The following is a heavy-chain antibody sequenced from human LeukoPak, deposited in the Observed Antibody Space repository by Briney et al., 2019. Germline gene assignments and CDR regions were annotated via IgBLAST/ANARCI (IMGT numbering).Heavy chain of an antibody. D-gene: IGHD3-10*01. CDR1: GYTFTNYW. J-gene: IGHJ4*02. CDR3: ARRMVRGVITSPFDY. CDR2: IYPGDSDT. Sequence: GESLKISCEGSGYTFTNYWIDWVRQMPGQGLEWMGIIYPGDSDTRYSPSFQGQVTISVDKSINTAYLQWSNLEASDTAMYYCARRMVRGVITSPFDYWGQGTLLTVSS. V-gene: IGHV5-51*01.